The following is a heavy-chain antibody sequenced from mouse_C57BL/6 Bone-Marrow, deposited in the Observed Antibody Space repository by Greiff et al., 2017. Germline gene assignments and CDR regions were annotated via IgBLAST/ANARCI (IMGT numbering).Heavy chain of an antibody. V-gene: IGHV14-4*01. CDR3: TTLLTWFAY. CDR1: GFNIKDDY. CDR2: IYPENGDT. Sequence: EVKLQESGAELVRPGASVKLSCTASGFNIKDDYMHWVKQRPEQGLEWIGWIYPENGDTEYASKLQGKATIAADTSSNTAYMQLSSLTSVDTAVYYCTTLLTWFAYWGQGTLVTVSA. J-gene: IGHJ3*01. D-gene: IGHD1-3*01.